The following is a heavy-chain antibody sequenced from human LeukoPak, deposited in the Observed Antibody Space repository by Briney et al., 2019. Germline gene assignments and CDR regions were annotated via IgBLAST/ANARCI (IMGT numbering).Heavy chain of an antibody. CDR3: AHDSSCFSWGMFDY. CDR1: VGTLSSHS. J-gene: IGHJ4*02. D-gene: IGHD3-22*01. V-gene: IGHV1-69*05. Sequence: EASVKVSCKASVGTLSSHSITWVRQAPGQGVNWMGGIVPIFGTVVYAPIFQGRATITTAETTGTAYMELRSLKSEDTAIYFCAHDSSCFSWGMFDYWGQGTPVTVSS. CDR2: IVPIFGTV.